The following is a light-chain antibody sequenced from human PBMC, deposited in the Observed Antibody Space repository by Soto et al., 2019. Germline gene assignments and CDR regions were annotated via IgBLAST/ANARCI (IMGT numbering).Light chain of an antibody. CDR2: KAS. V-gene: IGKV1-5*03. J-gene: IGKJ2*01. CDR1: QTISTW. CDR3: QQYSTYVYT. Sequence: DIQMTQSPSNLSASVGDRVTITCRASQTISTWLAWYQQKPGKAPELLIHKASTLASGVPSRFSGSGSGTEFTLTISSLQPDDFATYYCQQYSTYVYTFGQGTKLEIK.